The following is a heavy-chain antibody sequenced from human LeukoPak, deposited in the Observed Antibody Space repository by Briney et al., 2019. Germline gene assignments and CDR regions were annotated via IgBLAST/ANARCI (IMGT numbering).Heavy chain of an antibody. CDR3: ARGGLRGEDY. CDR2: IYYSGST. V-gene: IGHV4-39*07. J-gene: IGHJ4*02. D-gene: IGHD4-17*01. Sequence: SETLSLTCTVSGGSISSSSYYWGWIRQPPGKGLEWIGSIYYSGSTYYNPSLKSRVTISVDTSKNQFSLKLSSVTAADTAVYYCARGGLRGEDYWGQGTLVTVSS. CDR1: GGSISSSSYY.